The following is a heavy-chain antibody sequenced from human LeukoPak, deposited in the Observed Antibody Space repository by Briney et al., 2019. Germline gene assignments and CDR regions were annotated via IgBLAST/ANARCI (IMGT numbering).Heavy chain of an antibody. J-gene: IGHJ6*03. D-gene: IGHD2-2*01. V-gene: IGHV4-59*01. CDR2: IYYSGST. CDR1: GGSISSYY. CDR3: ASSTGKYYYYYYMDV. Sequence: PSETLSLTCTVSGGSISSYYWSWIRQPPGKGQEWIGYIYYSGSTNYNPSLKSRVTISVDTSKNQFSLKLSSVTAADTAVCYCASSTGKYYYYYYMDVWGKGTTVTVSS.